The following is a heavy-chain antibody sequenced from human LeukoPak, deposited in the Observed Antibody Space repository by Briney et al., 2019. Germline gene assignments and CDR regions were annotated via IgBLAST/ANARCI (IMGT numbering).Heavy chain of an antibody. V-gene: IGHV3-23*01. CDR2: ISGSGGST. CDR1: GFTFSSYA. D-gene: IGHD6-19*01. Sequence: GGSLRLSCAASGFTFSSYAMSWVRQAPGKGLEWVPAISGSGGSTYYADSVKGRFTISRDNSKNTLYLQMNSLRAEDTAVYYCAKAVGQWLVEFDYWGQGTLVTVSS. J-gene: IGHJ4*02. CDR3: AKAVGQWLVEFDY.